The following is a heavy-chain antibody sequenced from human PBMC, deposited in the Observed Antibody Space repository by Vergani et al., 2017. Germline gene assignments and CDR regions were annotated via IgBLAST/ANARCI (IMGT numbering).Heavy chain of an antibody. D-gene: IGHD6-19*01. CDR2: IYYTGTT. V-gene: IGHV4-39*01. CDR3: TRHGRSGWAGYFQH. CDR1: GVSICSNSYY. J-gene: IGHJ1*01. Sequence: QLQLQESGPGLLKPSETLSLTCTVSGVSICSNSYYWGWIRQPPGKGLGWIGTIYYTGTTYYNEAHKSRLTISVDTSKNQFSLNLTSVTAADTAVYYGTRHGRSGWAGYFQHWGQGTLVTASS.